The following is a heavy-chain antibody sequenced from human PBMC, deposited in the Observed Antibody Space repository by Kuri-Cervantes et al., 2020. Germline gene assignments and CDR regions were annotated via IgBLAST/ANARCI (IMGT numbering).Heavy chain of an antibody. V-gene: IGHV3-21*01. J-gene: IGHJ4*02. Sequence: GGSLRLSCAASGFTFSDYYMNWVRQAPGKGLEWVSSISSSSSYIYYADSVKGRFTISRDNAKNSLYLQMNSLRAEDTAVYYCARIYGAYFDYWGQGTLVTVSS. CDR2: ISSSSSYI. D-gene: IGHD4-17*01. CDR1: GFTFSDYY. CDR3: ARIYGAYFDY.